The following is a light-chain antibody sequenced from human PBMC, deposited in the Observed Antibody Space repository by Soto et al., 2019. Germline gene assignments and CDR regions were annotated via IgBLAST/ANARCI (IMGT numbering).Light chain of an antibody. CDR2: DAS. V-gene: IGKV3-11*01. CDR3: QYRGKGYPSLT. Sequence: EIVLTQSPATLSLSPGERATLSCRASQSVRTYLNWYQQKPGQAPRLLIYDASNRATGIPARFSGSGSGTDFTLTISRLDPEDLAVYYCQYRGKGYPSLTLGPGTKV. CDR1: QSVRTY. J-gene: IGKJ3*01.